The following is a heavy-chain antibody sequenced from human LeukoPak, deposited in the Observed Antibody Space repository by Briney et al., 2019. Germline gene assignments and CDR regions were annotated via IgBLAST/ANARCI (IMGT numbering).Heavy chain of an antibody. J-gene: IGHJ4*02. CDR1: GESLSGYY. CDR3: ARLQTGTTDNYFDY. CDR2: INHSGST. Sequence: PSETLSLTCAVYGESLSGYYWSWIRQPPGKGLEWIGEINHSGSTNYNPSLKSRVTISVDTSKNQFSLNLSSVTAADTAVYYCARLQTGTTDNYFDYWGQGTLVTVFS. D-gene: IGHD1-7*01. V-gene: IGHV4-34*01.